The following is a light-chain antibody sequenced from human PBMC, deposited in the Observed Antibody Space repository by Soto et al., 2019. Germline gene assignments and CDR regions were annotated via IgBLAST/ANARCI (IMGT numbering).Light chain of an antibody. CDR2: GAS. CDR3: HQYGGSPQT. CDR1: QSVSNY. V-gene: IGKV3-20*01. Sequence: EIVLTQSPGTLSLSPGERATLSCRASQSVSNYLAWYQRKPGQAPRLHIYGASSRATGIPDRFSGSGSGTDFTLTISRLEPEDFAVYYCHQYGGSPQTFGQGTKV. J-gene: IGKJ1*01.